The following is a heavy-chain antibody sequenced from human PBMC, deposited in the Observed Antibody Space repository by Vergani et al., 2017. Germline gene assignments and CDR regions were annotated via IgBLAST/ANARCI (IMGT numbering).Heavy chain of an antibody. D-gene: IGHD2-15*01. J-gene: IGHJ4*02. CDR2: ICFDGSNE. CDR3: ARVPVEIAATPSVFDY. Sequence: QVQLVESGGGVVQPGRSLRLSCAASGFTFSNYGMHWVRQAPGKGLGWVAIICFDGSNEDYSDSVKGRFTVYRDNSKNTLYLQMNSLRGEDTAVYYCARVPVEIAATPSVFDYWGQGTLVTVSA. V-gene: IGHV3-30*03. CDR1: GFTFSNYG.